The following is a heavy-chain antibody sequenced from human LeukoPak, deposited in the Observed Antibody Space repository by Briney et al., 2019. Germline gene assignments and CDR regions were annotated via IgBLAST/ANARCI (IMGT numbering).Heavy chain of an antibody. J-gene: IGHJ3*02. CDR3: ARGGLISLANTPLGAFDI. D-gene: IGHD3/OR15-3a*01. Sequence: SETLSLTCTVSGGSISSSSYYWVWIRQPPGKGLEWIGSIYYSGSTYYNPSLKSRVTISVDTSKNQFSLKLNSVTPEDTAVYYCARGGLISLANTPLGAFDIWGQGTMVSVSS. CDR1: GGSISSSSYY. V-gene: IGHV4-39*07. CDR2: IYYSGST.